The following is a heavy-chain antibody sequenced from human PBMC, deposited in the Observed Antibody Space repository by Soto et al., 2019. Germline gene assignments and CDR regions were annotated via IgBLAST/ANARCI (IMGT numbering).Heavy chain of an antibody. CDR3: ARDAVVVPAATKQYYYYYMDV. CDR1: GFTFSSYA. J-gene: IGHJ6*03. V-gene: IGHV3-64*01. Sequence: GGSLRLSCAASGFTFSSYAMSWVRQAPGKGLEYVSAISSNGGSTYYANSVKGRFTISRDNSKNTLYLQMGSLRAEDMAVYYCARDAVVVPAATKQYYYYYMDVWGKGTTVTVSS. CDR2: ISSNGGST. D-gene: IGHD2-2*01.